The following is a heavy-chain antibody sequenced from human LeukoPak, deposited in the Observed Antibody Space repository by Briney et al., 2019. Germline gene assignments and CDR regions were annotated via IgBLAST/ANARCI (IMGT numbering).Heavy chain of an antibody. CDR3: ARVRLATVTTGWFDP. J-gene: IGHJ5*02. CDR2: ISAYNGNT. Sequence: GASVKVSCKASGYTFTSYGISWVRQAPGQGLEWMGWISAYNGNTNYAQKLQGRVTMTTDTSTSTAYMELRSLRSDDTAVYYCARVRLATVTTGWFDPWGQGTLVTVFS. CDR1: GYTFTSYG. V-gene: IGHV1-18*01. D-gene: IGHD4-17*01.